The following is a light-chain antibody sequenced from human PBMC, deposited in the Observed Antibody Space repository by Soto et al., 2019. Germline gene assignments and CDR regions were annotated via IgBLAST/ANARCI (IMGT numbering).Light chain of an antibody. CDR3: VLYMGSGIWV. J-gene: IGLJ3*02. Sequence: QTVVTQEASLSVSPGTTVTLTCGLSSGSVSANYHPSWYQQTPGQAPRTLIYNTNTRSSWVPDRFSGSILGNKAALTITGAQADNKYDYYCVLYMGSGIWVFGGGTKLTVL. V-gene: IGLV8-61*01. CDR2: NTN. CDR1: SGSVSANYH.